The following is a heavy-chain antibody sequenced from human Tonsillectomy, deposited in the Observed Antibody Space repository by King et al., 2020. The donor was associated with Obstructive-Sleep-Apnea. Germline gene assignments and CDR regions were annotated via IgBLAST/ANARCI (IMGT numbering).Heavy chain of an antibody. D-gene: IGHD3-10*01. CDR3: AKVGGSGSYYGYYFDY. CDR2: ISYDGSNK. V-gene: IGHV3-30*18. J-gene: IGHJ4*02. CDR1: GFNFSSYG. Sequence: VQLVESGGGVVQPGRSLRLSCAASGFNFSSYGMHWVRQAPGKGLEWVAVISYDGSNKYYADSVKGRFTISRDNSKNTLYLQMNSLSAEDTAVYYCAKVGGSGSYYGYYFDYWGQGTLVTVSS.